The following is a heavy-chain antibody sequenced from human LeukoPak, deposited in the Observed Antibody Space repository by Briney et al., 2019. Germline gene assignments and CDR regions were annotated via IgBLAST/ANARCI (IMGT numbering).Heavy chain of an antibody. CDR2: VYFSGIT. Sequence: PSETLSLTCTVSNGSISSSAYYWGWVRQSPGKGLQWIGSVYFSGITYYNESLKSRLTISVDKSNNQFSLKVRSVTAADTAVYYCARVLYYYYYMDVWGKGTTVTVSS. J-gene: IGHJ6*03. CDR1: NGSISSSAYY. CDR3: ARVLYYYYYMDV. V-gene: IGHV4-39*07.